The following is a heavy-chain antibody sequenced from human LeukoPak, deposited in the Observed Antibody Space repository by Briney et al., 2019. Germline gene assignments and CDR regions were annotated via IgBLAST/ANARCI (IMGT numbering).Heavy chain of an antibody. D-gene: IGHD3-9*01. CDR2: ISGSSGSI. Sequence: GGSLRLSRAATGFTFSGYSMNWVRLAPGKGLEWVSSISGSSGSIYYADSVKGRFTISRDNAKNSLDLQMNSLRAEDTAVYYCARANPPAISFFDWWGQGTLVSVSS. CDR1: GFTFSGYS. CDR3: ARANPPAISFFDW. J-gene: IGHJ4*02. V-gene: IGHV3-21*01.